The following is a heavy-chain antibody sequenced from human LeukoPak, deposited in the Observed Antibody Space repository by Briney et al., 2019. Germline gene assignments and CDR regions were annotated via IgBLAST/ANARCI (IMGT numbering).Heavy chain of an antibody. CDR3: ARTPFGSSWKYYFDY. CDR2: IYYSGST. Sequence: PSETLSLTCTVSGGSISSYYWSWIRQPPGKGLEWIGYIYYSGSTNYNPSLKSRVTISVDTSKNQFSLKLSSVTAADTAVYYCARTPFGSSWKYYFDYWGQGTLVTVSS. CDR1: GGSISSYY. D-gene: IGHD6-13*01. V-gene: IGHV4-59*08. J-gene: IGHJ4*02.